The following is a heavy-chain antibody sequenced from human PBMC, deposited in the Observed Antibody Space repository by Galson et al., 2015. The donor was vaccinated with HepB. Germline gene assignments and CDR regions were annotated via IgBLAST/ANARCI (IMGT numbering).Heavy chain of an antibody. CDR3: ARSVGGYFDY. D-gene: IGHD3-10*01. CDR2: ISSSSSYI. J-gene: IGHJ4*02. V-gene: IGHV3-21*01. Sequence: SLRLSCAASGFTFSSYSMNWVRQAPGKGLEWASSISSSSSYIYYADSVKGRFTISRDNAKNSLYLQMNSLRAEDTAVYYCARSVGGYFDYWGQGTLVTVSS. CDR1: GFTFSSYS.